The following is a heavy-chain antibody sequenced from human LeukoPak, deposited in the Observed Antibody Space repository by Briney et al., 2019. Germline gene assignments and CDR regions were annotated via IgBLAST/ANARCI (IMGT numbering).Heavy chain of an antibody. V-gene: IGHV3-7*01. Sequence: GGSLRLSCAASGFTFSSYAMSWVRQAPGKGLEWVANIKQDGSEKYYVDSVKGRFTISRDNAENSLYLQMNSLRAEDTAVYYCARDRKYDYVWGSYDYYYYYMDVWGKGTTVTVSS. CDR3: ARDRKYDYVWGSYDYYYYYMDV. CDR2: IKQDGSEK. D-gene: IGHD3-16*01. J-gene: IGHJ6*03. CDR1: GFTFSSYA.